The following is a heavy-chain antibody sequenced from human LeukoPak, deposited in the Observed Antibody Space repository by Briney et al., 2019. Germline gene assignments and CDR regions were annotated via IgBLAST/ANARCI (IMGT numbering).Heavy chain of an antibody. J-gene: IGHJ5*02. CDR2: IYYSGST. CDR3: ARGGYSSLGPRGYWFDP. D-gene: IGHD6-19*01. CDR1: GGSIGSYY. Sequence: PSETLSLTCTVSGGSIGSYYWSWLRQPPGKGLEWLGYIYYSGSTNYNTSLKSRVTISVDTSKNQFSLKLSSVTAADTAVYYCARGGYSSLGPRGYWFDPWGQGTLVTVSS. V-gene: IGHV4-59*01.